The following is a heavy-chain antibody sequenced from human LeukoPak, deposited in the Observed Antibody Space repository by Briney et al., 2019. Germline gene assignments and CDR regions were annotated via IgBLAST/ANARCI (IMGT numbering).Heavy chain of an antibody. CDR3: ASGGVVPATYYYYYYMDV. Sequence: SQTLSFTCTVSGGSISSGSYYWSWIRQPAGKGLEWIGRIYTSGSTNYNPSLKSRVTISVDTSKNQFSLKLSSVTAADTAVYYCASGGVVPATYYYYYYMDVWGKGTTVTVSS. V-gene: IGHV4-61*02. D-gene: IGHD2-2*01. J-gene: IGHJ6*03. CDR2: IYTSGST. CDR1: GGSISSGSYY.